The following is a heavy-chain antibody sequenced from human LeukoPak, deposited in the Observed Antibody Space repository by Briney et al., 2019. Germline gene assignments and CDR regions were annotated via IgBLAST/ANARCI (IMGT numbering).Heavy chain of an antibody. J-gene: IGHJ4*02. Sequence: GGSLRLSCAASGFTFSSYSMNWVRQAPGKGLEWVSSISSGGSTIHYADSVKGRFTISRDNSKNTLYLQMNSLRAEDTAAYYCAKGSRAQGYYFDFWGQGTLVTVSS. CDR2: ISSGGSTI. CDR1: GFTFSSYS. D-gene: IGHD3-10*01. V-gene: IGHV3-21*04. CDR3: AKGSRAQGYYFDF.